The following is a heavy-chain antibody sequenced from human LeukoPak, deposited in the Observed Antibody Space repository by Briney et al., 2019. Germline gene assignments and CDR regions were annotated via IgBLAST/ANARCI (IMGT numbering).Heavy chain of an antibody. CDR2: IYTSGST. V-gene: IGHV4-4*07. D-gene: IGHD4-17*01. J-gene: IGHJ2*01. CDR1: GGSISSYY. CDR3: ARDRTYGAYRYFDL. Sequence: PSETLSLTCTVSGGSISSYYWSWIRQPAGKGLEWIGRIYTSGSTNYNPSLKSRVTMSVDTSKSQFSLKLSSVTAADTAVYYCARDRTYGAYRYFDLWGRGTLVTVSS.